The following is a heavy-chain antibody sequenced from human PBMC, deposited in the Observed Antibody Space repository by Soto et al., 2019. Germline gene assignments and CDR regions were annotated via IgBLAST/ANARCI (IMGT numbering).Heavy chain of an antibody. J-gene: IGHJ5*02. CDR2: TYHSGNP. CDR1: GDTISTGGYS. Sequence: SETLSLTCGVSGDTISTGGYSWAWIRQPPGKALEWIGHTYHSGNPYYKTSLKSRVIISVDRSKNQISLKLSSVTAADTAVYYCSRDRRLITMVRGVSLWFDPWGQGTLVTVSS. CDR3: SRDRRLITMVRGVSLWFDP. D-gene: IGHD3-10*01. V-gene: IGHV4-30-2*01.